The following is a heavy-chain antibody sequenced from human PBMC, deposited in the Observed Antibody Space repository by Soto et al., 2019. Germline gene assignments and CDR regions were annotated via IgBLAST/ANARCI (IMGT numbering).Heavy chain of an antibody. CDR2: ISYDGSNK. CDR3: ARDGTVASGIGVY. Sequence: HPGGSLRLSCAASGFTFSRYAMHWVRQAPGKGLEWVAVISYDGSNKYYADSVKGRFTISRDNSKNTLYLQMNSLRAEDTAVYYCARDGTVASGIGVYWGQGTLVTVSS. J-gene: IGHJ4*02. CDR1: GFTFSRYA. V-gene: IGHV3-30-3*01. D-gene: IGHD1-26*01.